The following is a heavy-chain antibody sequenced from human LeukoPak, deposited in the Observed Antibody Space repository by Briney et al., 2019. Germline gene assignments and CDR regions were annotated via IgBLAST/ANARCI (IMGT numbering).Heavy chain of an antibody. J-gene: IGHJ6*03. D-gene: IGHD3-10*01. V-gene: IGHV5-51*01. Sequence: GESLKISCKASGYSFTNYWIAWVRQMPGKGLEWMGILYPGDSDARYSPSFQGQVTISADKSISTAYLQWSSLKASESAIYYCARQSPAGSGGYYYYMDVWAKGTTVTVS. CDR1: GYSFTNYW. CDR3: ARQSPAGSGGYYYYMDV. CDR2: LYPGDSDA.